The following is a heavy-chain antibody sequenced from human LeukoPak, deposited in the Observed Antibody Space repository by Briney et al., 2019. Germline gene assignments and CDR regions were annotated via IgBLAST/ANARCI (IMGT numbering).Heavy chain of an antibody. CDR1: GGSISSYY. CDR2: IYYSGST. D-gene: IGHD3-10*01. CDR3: ARGPTTVRGDRTKWFDP. J-gene: IGHJ5*02. Sequence: SETLSLTCTVSGGSISSYYWSWIRQPPGKGLEWIGYIYYSGSTNYTPSLKSRVTISVDTSKNQFSLKLSSVTAADTAVYYCARGPTTVRGDRTKWFDPWGQGTLVTVSS. V-gene: IGHV4-59*01.